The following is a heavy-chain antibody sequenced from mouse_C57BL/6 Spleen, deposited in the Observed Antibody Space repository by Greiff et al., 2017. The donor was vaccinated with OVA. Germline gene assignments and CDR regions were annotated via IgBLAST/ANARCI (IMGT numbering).Heavy chain of an antibody. V-gene: IGHV1-82*01. Sequence: QVQLKQSGPELVKPGASVKISCKASGYAFSSSWMHWVKQRPGKGLEWIGRIYPGDGDTNYNGKFKGKATLTADKSSSTAYMQLSSLTSEDSAVYFGARSTTVVAPGFAYWGQGTLVTVSA. CDR3: ARSTTVVAPGFAY. CDR2: IYPGDGDT. CDR1: GYAFSSSW. J-gene: IGHJ3*01. D-gene: IGHD1-1*01.